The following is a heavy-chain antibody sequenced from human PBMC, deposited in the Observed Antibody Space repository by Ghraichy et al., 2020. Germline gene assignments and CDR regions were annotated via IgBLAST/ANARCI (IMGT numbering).Heavy chain of an antibody. D-gene: IGHD2-21*02. CDR1: GFTFSDYY. J-gene: IGHJ4*02. V-gene: IGHV3-11*01. CDR3: ARAYCGADCYSRPFDY. Sequence: SCAASGFTFSDYYMSWIRQAPGKGLEWVSYISTSGSTVSYADSVKGRFTISRDNAKNSLFLQMNSLRAEDTAVYYCARAYCGADCYSRPFDYWGQGILVTVSS. CDR2: ISTSGSTV.